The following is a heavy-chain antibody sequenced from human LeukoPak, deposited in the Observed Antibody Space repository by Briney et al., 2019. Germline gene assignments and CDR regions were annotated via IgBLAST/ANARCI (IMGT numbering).Heavy chain of an antibody. CDR2: IYSGGST. J-gene: IGHJ4*02. Sequence: GGSLRLSCAASGFTVSSNYMSWVRQAPGKGLEWVSVIYSGGSTYYADSVKGRFTISRDNAKNSLYLQMNSLRAEDTAVYYCARDTAMVPDYWGQGTLVTVSS. V-gene: IGHV3-53*01. D-gene: IGHD5-18*01. CDR3: ARDTAMVPDY. CDR1: GFTVSSNY.